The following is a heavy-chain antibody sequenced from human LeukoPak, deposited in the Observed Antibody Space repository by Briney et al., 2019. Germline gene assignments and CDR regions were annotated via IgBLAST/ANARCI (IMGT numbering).Heavy chain of an antibody. D-gene: IGHD3-22*01. CDR1: GGTFSSYA. V-gene: IGHV1-69*13. J-gene: IGHJ6*02. CDR3: ASALSSYYYDSSGYYRYGMDV. CDR2: IIPIFGTA. Sequence: SVKVSCKASGGTFSSYAISWVRQAPGQGLEWMGGIIPIFGTANCAQKFQGRVTITADESTSTAYMELSSLRSEDTAVYYCASALSSYYYDSSGYYRYGMDVWGQGTTVTVSS.